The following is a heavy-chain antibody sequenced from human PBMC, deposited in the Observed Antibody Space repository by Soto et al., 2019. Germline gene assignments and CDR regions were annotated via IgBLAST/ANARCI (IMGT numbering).Heavy chain of an antibody. Sequence: SETLSLTCAVSSGSISSYYWSWIRQPPGKGLEWIGYIHYTGSTNSNPSLKSRVTISIEPSRNQFSLRLRSDDTALYYCAYVGGTTTGDYYFDLWGRGTPVTVSS. CDR3: AYVGGTTTGDYYFDL. CDR1: SGSISSYY. J-gene: IGHJ4*02. V-gene: IGHV4-59*03. CDR2: IHYTGST. D-gene: IGHD1-26*01.